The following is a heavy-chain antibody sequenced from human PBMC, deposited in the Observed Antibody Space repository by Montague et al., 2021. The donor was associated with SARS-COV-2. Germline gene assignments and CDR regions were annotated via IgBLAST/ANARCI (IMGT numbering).Heavy chain of an antibody. CDR3: AGYQVFDVYYYYAMDV. CDR2: INHSGST. V-gene: IGHV4-34*01. CDR1: GGSFSGYY. J-gene: IGHJ6*02. Sequence: SETLSLTCAVSGGSFSGYYWNWIRQSPGRGLEWIGEINHSGSTNYNPSLESRVTMSVDTSKNQFSLTLRSATAADTGLYYCAGYQVFDVYYYYAMDVWGQGTTVTVSS. D-gene: IGHD2-2*01.